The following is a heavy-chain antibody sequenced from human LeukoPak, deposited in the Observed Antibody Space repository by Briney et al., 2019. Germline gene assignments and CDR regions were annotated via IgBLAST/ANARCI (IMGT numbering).Heavy chain of an antibody. CDR3: ARSGIAVAGTFDY. Sequence: WVRQAPGKGLDWVAFISYDGSIKYYADSVKGRFTISRDNSKNTLYLQMNSLRAEDTAVYYCARSGIAVAGTFDYWGQGTLVTVSS. CDR2: ISYDGSIK. J-gene: IGHJ4*02. D-gene: IGHD6-19*01. V-gene: IGHV3-30*07.